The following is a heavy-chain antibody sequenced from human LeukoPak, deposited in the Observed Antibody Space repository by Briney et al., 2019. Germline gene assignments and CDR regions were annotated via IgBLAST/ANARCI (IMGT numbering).Heavy chain of an antibody. J-gene: IGHJ4*02. V-gene: IGHV3-53*01. Sequence: GGSLRLSCVASGFTVSSKYRSWVRQAPGKGLEWVSVIYSGGSTYYADSVKGRFTISRDNSKNTLYLQMNSLRAEDTAVYYCARGCIAAAGTGDYWGQGTLVTVSS. CDR3: ARGCIAAAGTGDY. CDR1: GFTVSSKY. D-gene: IGHD6-13*01. CDR2: IYSGGST.